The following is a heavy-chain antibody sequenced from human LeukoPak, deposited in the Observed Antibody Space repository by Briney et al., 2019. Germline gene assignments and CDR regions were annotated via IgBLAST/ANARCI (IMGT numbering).Heavy chain of an antibody. CDR3: ASSPARDSSSFY. Sequence: GGSLRLSCAASGFTFSSYSMNWVRQAPGKGLGWVSSISSSSSYIYYADSVKGRFTISRDNAKNSLYLQMNSLRAEDTAVYYCASSPARDSSSFYWGQGTLVTVSS. D-gene: IGHD6-6*01. J-gene: IGHJ4*02. CDR2: ISSSSSYI. CDR1: GFTFSSYS. V-gene: IGHV3-21*01.